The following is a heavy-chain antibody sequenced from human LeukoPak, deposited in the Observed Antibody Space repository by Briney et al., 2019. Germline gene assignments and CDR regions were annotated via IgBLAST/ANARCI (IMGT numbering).Heavy chain of an antibody. J-gene: IGHJ4*02. CDR3: ARSECSSTSCSPFDY. V-gene: IGHV4-34*01. Sequence: SETLSLSCAAYGGSFSGYYWSWIRQAPGKGLEWIGEINHSGSTNYNTYIKSRVTISVDTSKNQFSLKLSSVTAADTAVYYCARSECSSTSCSPFDYWGQGTLVTVSS. CDR2: INHSGST. D-gene: IGHD2-2*01. CDR1: GGSFSGYY.